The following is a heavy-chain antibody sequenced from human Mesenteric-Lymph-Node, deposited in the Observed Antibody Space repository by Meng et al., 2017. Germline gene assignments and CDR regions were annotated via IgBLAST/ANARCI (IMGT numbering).Heavy chain of an antibody. V-gene: IGHV4-34*01. Sequence: QWPLRRWGAGLLDPSEPLSLTCAVHGGSFSGYYWSWIRQPPGKGLEWIGEINHSGSTNYNPSLKSRVTISVDTSKNQFSLKLSSVTAADTAVYYCARGFLSFVRVFDYWGQGTLVTVSS. D-gene: IGHD2/OR15-2a*01. J-gene: IGHJ4*02. CDR1: GGSFSGYY. CDR2: INHSGST. CDR3: ARGFLSFVRVFDY.